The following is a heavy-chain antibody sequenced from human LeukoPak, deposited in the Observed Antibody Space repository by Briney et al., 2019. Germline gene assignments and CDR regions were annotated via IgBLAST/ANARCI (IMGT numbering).Heavy chain of an antibody. CDR3: ASGLSSFVDY. J-gene: IGHJ4*02. CDR1: GGSISSSSYY. CDR2: IYYSGST. Sequence: SETLSLTCTVSGGSISSSSYYWGWIRQPPGKGLEWIGSIYYSGSTYYNPSLKSRVTISVDTSKNQFSLKLSSVTAADTAVYYCASGLSSFVDYWGQGTLVTVSS. D-gene: IGHD3-3*02. V-gene: IGHV4-39*07.